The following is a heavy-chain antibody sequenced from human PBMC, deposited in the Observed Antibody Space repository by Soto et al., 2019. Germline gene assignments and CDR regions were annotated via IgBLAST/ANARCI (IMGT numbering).Heavy chain of an antibody. CDR3: AKRSLYSSGCYSPIFDY. CDR2: ISESGGST. CDR1: GFSFSDYA. Sequence: GGSLRLSCAASGFSFSDYAMSWVRQAPGKGLEWVSVISESGGSTHYADSVRGRFTVSRDNSKNSLSLRMNSLRDEDTAVYFCAKRSLYSSGCYSPIFDYWGQGALVTVSS. D-gene: IGHD2-2*01. V-gene: IGHV3-23*01. J-gene: IGHJ4*02.